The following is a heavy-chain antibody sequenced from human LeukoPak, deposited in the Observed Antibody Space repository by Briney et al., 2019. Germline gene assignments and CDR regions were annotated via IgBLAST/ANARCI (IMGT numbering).Heavy chain of an antibody. Sequence: GGSLTLSCAASGSSFTFRHYAVSWVRQAPGKGLEWVSGISSSGDNTYYADSVKGRFTISRDNSKNTLYLQMNTLGAEDTALYYCVKDLVSAVIPFSFDFWGQGTLVTVSS. D-gene: IGHD2-21*01. CDR1: GSSFTFRHYA. J-gene: IGHJ4*02. CDR3: VKDLVSAVIPFSFDF. V-gene: IGHV3-23*01. CDR2: ISSSGDNT.